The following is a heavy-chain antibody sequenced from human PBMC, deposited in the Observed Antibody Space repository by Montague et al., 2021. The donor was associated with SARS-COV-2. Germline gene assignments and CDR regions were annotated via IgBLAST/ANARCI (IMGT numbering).Heavy chain of an antibody. CDR2: ISHGGST. Sequence: SETLSLTCAVFNGSFSSFYWNWIRQPPGKGLEWIGEISHGGSTYYNSSLKSRVTISVDTSKKQFSLNLRSVTAADTAVYYCACGDENGGGYMDVWGKGTTVTVSS. J-gene: IGHJ6*03. CDR1: NGSFSSFY. V-gene: IGHV4-34*01. D-gene: IGHD3-16*01. CDR3: ACGDENGGGYMDV.